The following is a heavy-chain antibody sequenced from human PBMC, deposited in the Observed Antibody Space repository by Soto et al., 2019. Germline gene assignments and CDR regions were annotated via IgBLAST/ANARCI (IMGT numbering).Heavy chain of an antibody. J-gene: IGHJ4*02. CDR3: AIEYSSSPPYYPIGY. Sequence: QGELVQSGAEVKKPESSVKVSCKASGGTFSSYSISWVRQAPGQGLEWMGGIIPIFGTANYAQKFQGRVTITADESTSTAYMELSSLRSEDTAVYYCAIEYSSSPPYYPIGYWGQGTLVTVSS. D-gene: IGHD6-6*01. V-gene: IGHV1-69*01. CDR2: IIPIFGTA. CDR1: GGTFSSYS.